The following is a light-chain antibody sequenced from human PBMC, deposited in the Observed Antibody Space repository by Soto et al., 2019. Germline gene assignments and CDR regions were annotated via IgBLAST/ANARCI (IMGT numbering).Light chain of an antibody. CDR1: SSDVGGYNY. Sequence: QSVLTQPPSASGSPGQSVAISCTGTSSDVGGYNYVSWYQQHPGKAPKLMIYEVNKRPSGVPDRFSGSKSGNTASLTISGLQDEDEADYYCSSYTSVTIVVFGGGTKLTVL. CDR3: SSYTSVTIVV. CDR2: EVN. V-gene: IGLV2-8*01. J-gene: IGLJ2*01.